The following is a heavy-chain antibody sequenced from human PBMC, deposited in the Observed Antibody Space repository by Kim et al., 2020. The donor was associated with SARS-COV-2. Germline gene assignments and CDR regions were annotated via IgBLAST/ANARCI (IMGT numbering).Heavy chain of an antibody. CDR2: FDPEDGET. D-gene: IGHD6-13*01. CDR3: ATSPSIAAASWFDP. CDR1: GYTLTELS. Sequence: ASVKVSCKVSGYTLTELSMHWVRQAPGKGLEWMGGFDPEDGETIYAQKFQGRVTMTKDTSTDTAYMELSSLRSEDTAVYYCATSPSIAAASWFDPWGQGT. V-gene: IGHV1-24*01. J-gene: IGHJ5*02.